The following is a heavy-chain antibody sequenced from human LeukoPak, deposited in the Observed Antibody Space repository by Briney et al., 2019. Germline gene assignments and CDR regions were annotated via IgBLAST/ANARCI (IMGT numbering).Heavy chain of an antibody. V-gene: IGHV3-7*01. J-gene: IGHJ4*02. Sequence: GGSLRLSCVASGFTFSDFWMTWARQVPGKGLEWVANIKQDGSEKYYVDSVRGRFTISRDNAKNSLYLEMNSLRAEDTAVYYCARRGWFGELFPANYWGQGTLVTVSS. CDR3: ARRGWFGELFPANY. CDR2: IKQDGSEK. CDR1: GFTFSDFW. D-gene: IGHD3-10*01.